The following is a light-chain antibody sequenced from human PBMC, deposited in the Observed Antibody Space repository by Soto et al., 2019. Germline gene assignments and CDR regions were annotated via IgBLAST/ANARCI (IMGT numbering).Light chain of an antibody. CDR1: QSISSY. J-gene: IGKJ1*01. CDR3: QQYNVYSPWT. V-gene: IGKV1-5*02. Sequence: DIQMTQSPSSLSTSVGDRVIIICRASQSISSYLNWYQQKPGKAPKLLIYDASTLESGVPSRFSGSGSGTEFTLTITSLQPDDFATYYCQQYNVYSPWTFGQGTKVDIK. CDR2: DAS.